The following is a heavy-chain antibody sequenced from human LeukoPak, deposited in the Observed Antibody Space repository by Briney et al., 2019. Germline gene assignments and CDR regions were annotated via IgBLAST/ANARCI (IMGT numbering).Heavy chain of an antibody. CDR1: GFTFSSYW. D-gene: IGHD2-2*01. CDR3: ARGGTSWTLPNDY. CDR2: IKQDGSEK. V-gene: IGHV3-7*01. J-gene: IGHJ4*02. Sequence: PGGSLRLSCAASGFTFSSYWMSWVRQAPGKGLEWVANIKQDGSEKYYVDSVKGRFTISRDNAKSSLYLQMNSLRAEDTAVYYCARGGTSWTLPNDYWGQGTLVTVS.